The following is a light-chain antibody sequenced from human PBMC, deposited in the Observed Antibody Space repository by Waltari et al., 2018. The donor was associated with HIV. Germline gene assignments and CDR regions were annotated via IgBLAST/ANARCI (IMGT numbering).Light chain of an antibody. CDR2: DVI. CDR1: SSDVGGYNY. Sequence: QSALTQPPSASGSPGQSVTLSCTGTSSDVGGYNYVSWHQQHPGKAPKLMIYDVIKRPSGVPDLCSCSKSGNTASLTVSGLQPEDQADYYCSSHAGSKVVFGGGTRLTVL. CDR3: SSHAGSKVV. J-gene: IGLJ2*01. V-gene: IGLV2-8*01.